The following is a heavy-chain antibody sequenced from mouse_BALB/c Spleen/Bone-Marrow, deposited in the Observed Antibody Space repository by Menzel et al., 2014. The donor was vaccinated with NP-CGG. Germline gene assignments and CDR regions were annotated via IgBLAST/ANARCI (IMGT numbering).Heavy chain of an antibody. V-gene: IGHV1S22*01. J-gene: IGHJ4*01. CDR3: TREVRRYAMDY. D-gene: IGHD2-14*01. CDR1: GYTFTSYW. Sequence: GSELVRPGASVKLSCKASGYTFTSYWMHWVKQRPGQGLEWIGDIYPGSGSTNYDEKFKSKATLTVDTSSSTAYMQLSSLTSEDSAVYYCTREVRRYAMDYWGQGTSVTVSS. CDR2: IYPGSGST.